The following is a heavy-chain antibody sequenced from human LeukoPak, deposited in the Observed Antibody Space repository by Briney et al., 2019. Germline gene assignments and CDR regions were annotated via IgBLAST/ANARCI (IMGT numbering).Heavy chain of an antibody. CDR1: GYTFTGYY. D-gene: IGHD3-22*01. CDR2: INPNSGGT. J-gene: IGHJ4*02. Sequence: ASVKVSCKASGYTFTGYYMHWVRQAPGQGLEWMGWINPNSGGTNYAQKFQGRVTMTRDTSISTAYMELSRLRSDDTAVYYCARGSPREYYYDTSGSWLDYWGQGTLVTVSS. CDR3: ARGSPREYYYDTSGSWLDY. V-gene: IGHV1-2*02.